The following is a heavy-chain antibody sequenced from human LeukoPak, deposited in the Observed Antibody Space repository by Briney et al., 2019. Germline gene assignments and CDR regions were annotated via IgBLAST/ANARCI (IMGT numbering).Heavy chain of an antibody. D-gene: IGHD3-10*01. Sequence: GGSLRLSCAASGFTFSNYWMNWVRQAPGKGLEWVANIKQDGSVKYYVDSVKGRFTISRDNAKNSLYLQMNSPRAEDTAVYYCSSPRWFGDYEVAYWGQGTLVTVSS. V-gene: IGHV3-7*01. CDR3: SSPRWFGDYEVAY. J-gene: IGHJ4*02. CDR2: IKQDGSVK. CDR1: GFTFSNYW.